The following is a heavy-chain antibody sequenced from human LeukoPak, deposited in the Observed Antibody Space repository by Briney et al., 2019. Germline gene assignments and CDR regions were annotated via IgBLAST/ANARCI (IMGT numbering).Heavy chain of an antibody. Sequence: ASVKVSCKASGYTFTGYYIHWVRQAPGQGLEWMGRINPNSGGTNYAQKFQGRVTMTRDTSISAAYMELSRLRSDDTAVYYCARDPSSSWYSEWVNYYMDVWGKGTTVTVSS. CDR3: ARDPSSSWYSEWVNYYMDV. D-gene: IGHD6-13*01. J-gene: IGHJ6*03. CDR1: GYTFTGYY. V-gene: IGHV1-2*06. CDR2: INPNSGGT.